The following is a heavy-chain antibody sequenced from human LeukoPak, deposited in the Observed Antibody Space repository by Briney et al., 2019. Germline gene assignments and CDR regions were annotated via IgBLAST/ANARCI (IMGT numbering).Heavy chain of an antibody. CDR1: GFTFSDYN. V-gene: IGHV3-11*01. CDR3: ARDPEGCSGGSCNSLSFV. D-gene: IGHD2-15*01. CDR2: ITDSGNTI. J-gene: IGHJ4*02. Sequence: GGSLRLSCAASGFTFSDYNMNWVRQAPGKGLEWVSYITDSGNTIHYADSVKGRFTISRDNAKNSLYLQMNSLRAEDTAVYYCARDPEGCSGGSCNSLSFVWGQGTLVTVSS.